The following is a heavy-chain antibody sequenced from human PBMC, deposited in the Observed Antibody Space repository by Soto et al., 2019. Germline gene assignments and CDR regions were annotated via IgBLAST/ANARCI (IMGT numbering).Heavy chain of an antibody. V-gene: IGHV3-23*01. J-gene: IGHJ4*02. CDR2: ISDSGGST. Sequence: EVQLLESGGGLVQPGGSLRLSCAASGFTFSSYAMSWVRQAPGKGLEWVSAISDSGGSTYYADSVKGRFTISRDNSKNPRYLQMKRLRAEVMAVYYCAKVGEYCGGDCYSYYFGYWGQGTLVTVSS. D-gene: IGHD2-21*02. CDR1: GFTFSSYA. CDR3: AKVGEYCGGDCYSYYFGY.